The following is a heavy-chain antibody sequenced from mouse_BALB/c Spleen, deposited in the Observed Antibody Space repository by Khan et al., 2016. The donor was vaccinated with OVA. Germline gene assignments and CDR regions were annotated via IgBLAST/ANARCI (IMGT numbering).Heavy chain of an antibody. V-gene: IGHV3-2*02. CDR3: ARTARIKY. Sequence: EVQLQESGPGLVKPSQSLSLTCTVTGYSITSGYDWNWIRQFPGNKLEWMGYISYSGSTNYNPSLNSRISITRDTSKNQFFLQLNSVTTEDTATXYCARTARIKYWGQGTTLTVSS. J-gene: IGHJ2*01. CDR1: GYSITSGYD. CDR2: ISYSGST. D-gene: IGHD1-2*01.